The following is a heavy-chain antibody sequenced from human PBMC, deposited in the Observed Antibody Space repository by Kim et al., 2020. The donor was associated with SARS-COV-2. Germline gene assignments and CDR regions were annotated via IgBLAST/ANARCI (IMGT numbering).Heavy chain of an antibody. CDR2: IYYSGST. D-gene: IGHD3-10*01. V-gene: IGHV4-31*03. CDR1: GGSISSGGYY. Sequence: SETLSLTCTVSGGSISSGGYYWSWIRQHPGKGLEWIGYIYYSGSTYYNPSLKSRVTISVDTSKNQFSLKLSSVTAADTAVYYCARDSSMVRGVINPLYYYYGMDVWGQGTTVTVSS. CDR3: ARDSSMVRGVINPLYYYYGMDV. J-gene: IGHJ6*02.